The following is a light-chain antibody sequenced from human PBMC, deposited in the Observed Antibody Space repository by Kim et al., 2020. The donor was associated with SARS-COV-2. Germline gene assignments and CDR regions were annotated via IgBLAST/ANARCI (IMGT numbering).Light chain of an antibody. CDR1: QSALYNSNNKHY. CDR3: QHYYSAPIP. V-gene: IGKV4-1*01. Sequence: DIVMTQSPDSLAVSLGERATINCKSSQSALYNSNNKHYLAWYQQKPGQPPKLLIYWASTRESGFPDRFSGSGSGTDFTLTISRLQVEDVAFYCCQHYYSAPIPIGQGKRVEIK. J-gene: IGKJ5*01. CDR2: WAS.